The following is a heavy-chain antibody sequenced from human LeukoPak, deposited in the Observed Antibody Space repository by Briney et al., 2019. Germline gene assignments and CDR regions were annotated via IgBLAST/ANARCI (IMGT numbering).Heavy chain of an antibody. CDR3: TTVDY. Sequence: GGSLRLSCAASGFTFSSYTMNWVRQAPGKGLEWVSYISSSSTTIYYAAPVKGRFTISRDDSKNTLYLQMNSLKTEDTAVYYCTTVDYWGQGTLVTVSS. CDR2: ISSSSTTI. D-gene: IGHD1-14*01. CDR1: GFTFSSYT. J-gene: IGHJ4*02. V-gene: IGHV3-48*01.